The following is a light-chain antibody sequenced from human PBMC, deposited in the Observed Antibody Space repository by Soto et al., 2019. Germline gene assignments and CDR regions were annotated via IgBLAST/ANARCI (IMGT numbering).Light chain of an antibody. J-gene: IGKJ1*01. CDR2: AAS. CDR3: QHYYNSPWT. V-gene: IGKV1-8*01. CDR1: QGVSSS. Sequence: AIRMTQSPSSLSASTGDRVTITCRASQGVSSSLAWYQQKPGKVPKLLIYAASTLQSGVPSRFSGSGSGTDFTLTISCLQYEVFATYYCQHYYNSPWTFGQGTKVEIK.